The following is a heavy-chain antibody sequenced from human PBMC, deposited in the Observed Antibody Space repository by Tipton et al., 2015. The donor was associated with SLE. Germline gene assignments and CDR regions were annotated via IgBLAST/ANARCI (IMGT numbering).Heavy chain of an antibody. CDR3: TRLMRFYYDSSAYPPYGMDI. CDR1: GYSISSGYS. J-gene: IGHJ6*02. D-gene: IGHD3-22*01. CDR2: IYTGGTT. Sequence: TLSLTCTVSGYSISSGYSWSWIRQPPGKGLEWIGYIYTGGTTNYNPSLKSRVTISVDTSKNQFSLRLSSVTAADTAVYYCTRLMRFYYDSSAYPPYGMDIWGQGTTVTVSS. V-gene: IGHV4-4*09.